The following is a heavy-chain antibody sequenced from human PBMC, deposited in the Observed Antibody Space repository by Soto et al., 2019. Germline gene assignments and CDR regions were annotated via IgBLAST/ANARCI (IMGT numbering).Heavy chain of an antibody. V-gene: IGHV4-39*01. CDR3: PRLRGGAFDI. Sequence: QLQLQESGPGLVKPSETLSLTCTVSGGSISSSSYYWGWIRQPPGKGLEWIGSIYYSGSTYYNPSLNLLVAISVDTSKTQVSLKLSSVTAASTAVSCCPRLRGGAFDIWGQGTMVTVSS. CDR1: GGSISSSSYY. CDR2: IYYSGST. J-gene: IGHJ3*02.